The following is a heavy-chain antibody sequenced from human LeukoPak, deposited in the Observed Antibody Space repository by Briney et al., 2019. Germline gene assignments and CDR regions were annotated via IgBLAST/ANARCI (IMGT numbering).Heavy chain of an antibody. CDR3: ARGRRDGYNFYWYFDL. Sequence: SETLSLTCTVSGASINSDTYYWGWIRQPPGKGLEWIGTHSHSGSAYYNPSLRSRITMSVDTSKNQFSLKVSFVTAADTAVYYCARGRRDGYNFYWYFDLWGRGTLVTVSS. D-gene: IGHD5-24*01. V-gene: IGHV4-39*07. CDR2: HSHSGSA. J-gene: IGHJ2*01. CDR1: GASINSDTYY.